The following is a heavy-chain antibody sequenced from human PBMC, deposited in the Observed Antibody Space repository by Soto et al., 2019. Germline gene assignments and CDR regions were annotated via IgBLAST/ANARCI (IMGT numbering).Heavy chain of an antibody. J-gene: IGHJ4*02. D-gene: IGHD3-3*01. V-gene: IGHV3-23*01. CDR2: ISGSGGST. Sequence: EVQLLESGGGLVQPGGSLRLSCAASGFTFSSYAMSWVRQAPGKGLEWVSAISGSGGSTYYADSVKGRFTISRDNSKNTLYLQMNSLRAEDTAVYYCAKDRNDFWSGYWVFDYWGQGTLVTVSS. CDR3: AKDRNDFWSGYWVFDY. CDR1: GFTFSSYA.